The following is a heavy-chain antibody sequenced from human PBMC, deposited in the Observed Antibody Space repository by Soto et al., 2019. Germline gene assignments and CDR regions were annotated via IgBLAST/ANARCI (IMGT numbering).Heavy chain of an antibody. CDR1: GFTFSSYG. J-gene: IGHJ4*02. V-gene: IGHV3-30*18. D-gene: IGHD2-2*01. CDR2: ISYDGSNK. CDR3: AKDFDWTSLGY. Sequence: QVQRVESGGGVVQPGRSLRLSCAASGFTFSSYGMHWVRQAPGKGLEWVAVISYDGSNKYYADSVKGRFTISRDNSKNTLYLQMNSLRAEDTAVYYCAKDFDWTSLGYWGQGTLVTVSS.